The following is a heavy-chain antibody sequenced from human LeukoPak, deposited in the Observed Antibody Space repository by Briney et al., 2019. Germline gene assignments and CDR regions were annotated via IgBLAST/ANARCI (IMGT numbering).Heavy chain of an antibody. Sequence: GGSLRLSCAASGFTFSSYSMNWVRQAPGKGLEWVSYISSSSSTIYYADSVKGRFTISRDNAKNSLYLQMNSLRAEDTAVYYCARDPDYYGSGSYPPDYWGQGTLVTVSS. D-gene: IGHD3-10*01. CDR2: ISSSSSTI. CDR1: GFTFSSYS. V-gene: IGHV3-48*04. J-gene: IGHJ4*02. CDR3: ARDPDYYGSGSYPPDY.